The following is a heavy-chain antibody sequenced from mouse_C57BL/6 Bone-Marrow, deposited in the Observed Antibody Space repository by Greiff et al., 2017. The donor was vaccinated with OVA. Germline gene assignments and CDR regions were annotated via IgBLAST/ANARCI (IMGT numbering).Heavy chain of an antibody. CDR1: GFSLNTSNMG. CDR3: ARRGSYCTRGYYAMDS. D-gene: IGHD2-12*01. CDR2: IYWDDDK. Sequence: QVTLKVSGPGILQSSQTLSLTCSFSGFSLNTSNMGVSWIRQPSGKGLEWLAHIYWDDDKRYNPSLKSRLTISKHTSSNQVFLKITSVDTADTATYYCARRGSYCTRGYYAMDSWGQGTSVTVSS. V-gene: IGHV8-12*01. J-gene: IGHJ4*01.